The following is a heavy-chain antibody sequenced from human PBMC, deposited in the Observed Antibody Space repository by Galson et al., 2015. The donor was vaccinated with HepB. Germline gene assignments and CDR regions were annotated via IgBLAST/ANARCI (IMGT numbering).Heavy chain of an antibody. J-gene: IGHJ4*02. CDR1: GFTFSNYG. Sequence: SLRLSCAASGFTFSNYGMHWVRQAPGKGLEWVAIISYDGSNKYYAASVKGRFTISRDNSKNTLYLQMNSLRAEDTAVYYCAKDKDVASGSLDYWGQGTLVTVSS. CDR3: AKDKDVASGSLDY. D-gene: IGHD1-26*01. CDR2: ISYDGSNK. V-gene: IGHV3-30*18.